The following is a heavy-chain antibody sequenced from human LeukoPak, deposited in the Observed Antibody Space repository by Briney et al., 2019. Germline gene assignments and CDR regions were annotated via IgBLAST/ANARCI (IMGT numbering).Heavy chain of an antibody. CDR3: ARAPARGLQFDP. CDR1: GFTFSSNY. CDR2: IYSGGST. D-gene: IGHD3-16*01. J-gene: IGHJ5*02. Sequence: GGSLRLSCAASGFTFSSNYMSWVRQAPGKGLEWVSVIYSGGSTYYADSVKGRFTISRDNSKNTLYLQMNSLRAEDTAVYYCARAPARGLQFDPWGQGTLVTVSS. V-gene: IGHV3-53*01.